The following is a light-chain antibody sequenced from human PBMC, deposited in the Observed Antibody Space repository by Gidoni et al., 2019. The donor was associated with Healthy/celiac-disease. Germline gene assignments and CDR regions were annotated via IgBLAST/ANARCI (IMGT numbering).Light chain of an antibody. CDR3: QQYNNWPPGT. Sequence: EIVMTQSPATLSVSPGARATLSCRASQGVSSHLAWYQQTPGQAPRLLIYGASTRATGIPARFSGSGSGTEFTLTISSLQSEDFAVYYCQQYNNWPPGTFXPXTKVDIK. CDR1: QGVSSH. CDR2: GAS. V-gene: IGKV3-15*01. J-gene: IGKJ3*01.